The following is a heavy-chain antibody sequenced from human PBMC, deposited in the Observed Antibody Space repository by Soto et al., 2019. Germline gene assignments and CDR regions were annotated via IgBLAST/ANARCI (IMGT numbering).Heavy chain of an antibody. V-gene: IGHV4-59*01. CDR3: ASSGYDLVDY. Sequence: QVQLQESGPGLVKPSETLSLTCTVSGGSISSYYWSWIRQPPGKGLEWIGYIYYSGSTNYNPSLNSRVTISVDTSKNQFSLKLSSVTAADTAVYYCASSGYDLVDYWGQGTLVTVSS. D-gene: IGHD5-12*01. CDR1: GGSISSYY. CDR2: IYYSGST. J-gene: IGHJ4*02.